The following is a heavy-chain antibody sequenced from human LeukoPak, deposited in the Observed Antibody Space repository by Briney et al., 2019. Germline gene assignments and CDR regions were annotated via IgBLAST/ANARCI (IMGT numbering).Heavy chain of an antibody. CDR2: IYTSEST. Sequence: SETLSLTCTVSGGSISGYYWSWIRQPAGKGLEWIGRIYTSESTNYNPSLKSRVTMSVDTSKNQFSLRLSSVTAADTAVYYCAREPIRYVWGSYRDHWYFDLWGRGTLVTVSS. J-gene: IGHJ2*01. CDR1: GGSISGYY. V-gene: IGHV4-4*07. D-gene: IGHD3-16*02. CDR3: AREPIRYVWGSYRDHWYFDL.